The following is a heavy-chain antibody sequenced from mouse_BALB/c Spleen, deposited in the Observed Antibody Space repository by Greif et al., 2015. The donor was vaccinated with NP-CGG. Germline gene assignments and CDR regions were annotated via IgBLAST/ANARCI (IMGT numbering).Heavy chain of an antibody. J-gene: IGHJ4*01. CDR2: IWRGGST. CDR1: GFSLTSYG. Sequence: VMLVESGPGLVQPSQSLSITCTVSGFSLTSYGVHWVRQSPGKGLEWLGVIWRGGSTDYNAAFISRLSISKDNSKSQVFFKMNSLQANDTAIYYCARNYYGSSYYAMDYWGQGTSVTVSS. V-gene: IGHV2-2*02. CDR3: ARNYYGSSYYAMDY. D-gene: IGHD1-1*01.